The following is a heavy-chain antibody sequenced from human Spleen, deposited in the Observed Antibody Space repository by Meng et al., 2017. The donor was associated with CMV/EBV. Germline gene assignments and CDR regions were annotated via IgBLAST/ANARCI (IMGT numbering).Heavy chain of an antibody. CDR1: GYTFTSYG. CDR3: ARLKKSILWFRELLEQDY. CDR2: ITAYNGNT. D-gene: IGHD3-10*01. J-gene: IGHJ4*02. Sequence: ASVKVSCKASGYTFTSYGISWVRQAPGQGLEWMGWITAYNGNTNYAQKLQGRVTMTTDTSTSTAYMELRSLRSDDTAVYYCARLKKSILWFRELLEQDYWGQGTLVTVSS. V-gene: IGHV1-18*01.